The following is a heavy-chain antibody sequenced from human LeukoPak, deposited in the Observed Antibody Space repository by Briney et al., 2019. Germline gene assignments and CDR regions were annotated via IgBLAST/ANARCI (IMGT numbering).Heavy chain of an antibody. V-gene: IGHV1-8*01. Sequence: XWVGXXXGQGLEWMGWMNPNSGNTGSAQKFQGRVTMTRNTSISTAYMELSSLRSEDTAVYYCARYSGSYTPGDYWGQGTLVTVSS. CDR3: ARYSGSYTPGDY. CDR2: MNPNSGNT. D-gene: IGHD1-26*01. J-gene: IGHJ4*02.